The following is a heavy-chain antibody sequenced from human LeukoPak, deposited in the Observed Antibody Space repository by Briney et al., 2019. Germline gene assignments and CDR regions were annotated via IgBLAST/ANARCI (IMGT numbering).Heavy chain of an antibody. J-gene: IGHJ6*02. D-gene: IGHD2-2*01. CDR3: AREVVPAVPYDSYYGMDV. CDR2: ISWNSGSI. CDR1: GFTFDDYA. V-gene: IGHV3-9*01. Sequence: GGSLRLSCAASGFTFDDYAMHWVRQAPGKGLEWVSGISWNSGSIGYADSVKGRFTISRDNAKNSLYLQMNSLRAEDTAVYYCAREVVPAVPYDSYYGMDVWGQGTTVTVSS.